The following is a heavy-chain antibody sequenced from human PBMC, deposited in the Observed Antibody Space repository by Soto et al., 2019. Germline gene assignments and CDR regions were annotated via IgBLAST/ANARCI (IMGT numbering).Heavy chain of an antibody. Sequence: ASVKVSCKASGYTFTSYYMHWVRQAPGQGLEWMGIINPSGGSTSYAQKFQGRVTMTRDTSTSTVYMELSSLRSEDTAVYYCARYYYDSSGYKPDLYYFDYWGQGTLVTVSS. J-gene: IGHJ4*02. CDR3: ARYYYDSSGYKPDLYYFDY. CDR2: INPSGGST. CDR1: GYTFTSYY. V-gene: IGHV1-46*01. D-gene: IGHD3-22*01.